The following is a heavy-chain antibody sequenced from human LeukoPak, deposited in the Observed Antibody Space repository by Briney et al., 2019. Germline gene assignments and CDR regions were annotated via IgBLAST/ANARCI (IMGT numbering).Heavy chain of an antibody. CDR2: IYYSGST. CDR1: GGSISSYY. Sequence: PSETLSLTCTVSGGSISSYYWSWIRQPPGKGLEWIGYIYYSGSTNYNPSLKSRVTISVDTSKNQFSLKLSSVTAADTAVYYCARVPLDYYGSGSYAFDIWGQGTMVTVSS. CDR3: ARVPLDYYGSGSYAFDI. V-gene: IGHV4-59*01. J-gene: IGHJ3*02. D-gene: IGHD3-10*01.